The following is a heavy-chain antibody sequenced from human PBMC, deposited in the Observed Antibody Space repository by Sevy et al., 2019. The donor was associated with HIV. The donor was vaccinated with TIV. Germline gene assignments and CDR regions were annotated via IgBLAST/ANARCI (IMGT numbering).Heavy chain of an antibody. CDR2: IYYSGST. J-gene: IGHJ4*02. Sequence: SETLSLTCTVSGGSISSSSYYWGWIRQPPGKGLEWIGSIYYSGSTYYNPSLKSRVTISVDTSKNQFSLKLSSVTAADTAVYYRRAEGGSGWAEGDYFDYWGQGTLVTVSS. V-gene: IGHV4-39*01. CDR1: GGSISSSSYY. CDR3: RAEGGSGWAEGDYFDY. D-gene: IGHD6-19*01.